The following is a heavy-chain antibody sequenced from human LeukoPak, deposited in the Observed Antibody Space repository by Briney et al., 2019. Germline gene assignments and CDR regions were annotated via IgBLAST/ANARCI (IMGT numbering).Heavy chain of an antibody. CDR2: IKQDGSEK. V-gene: IGHV3-7*01. Sequence: GGSLRLSCAASGFTFSGYWMTWVRQAPGRGLEWVANIKQDGSEKYYVDSVKGRFTISRDNAKNSLYLQMNSLRAEDTAVYYCARDHLSRFDYWGQGTLVTVSS. J-gene: IGHJ4*02. CDR1: GFTFSGYW. CDR3: ARDHLSRFDY. D-gene: IGHD3-3*02.